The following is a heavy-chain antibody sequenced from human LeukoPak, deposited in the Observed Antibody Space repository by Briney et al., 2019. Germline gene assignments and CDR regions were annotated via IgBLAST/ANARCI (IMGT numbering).Heavy chain of an antibody. CDR2: ISGDGTIK. V-gene: IGHV3-74*03. CDR1: GFPFNSYW. CDR3: SRSQFDY. Sequence: GGSLRLSCEPSGFPFNSYWMLWVRQAPGKGLVWVSRISGDGTIKTYADFVRGRFIVSRDNTKNILYLQMNSLKVEDTATYFCSRSQFDYWGQGVLVTVSS. J-gene: IGHJ4*02.